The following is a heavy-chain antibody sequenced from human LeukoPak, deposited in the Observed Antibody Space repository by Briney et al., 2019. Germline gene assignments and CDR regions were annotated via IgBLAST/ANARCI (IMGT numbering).Heavy chain of an antibody. CDR2: ISGDGGGT. CDR1: GFIFDDDA. CDR3: AKDWDYGSGSYPDY. Sequence: GGSLRLSCAASGFIFDDDAMHWVRQAPRTGLEWVSLISGDGGGTYYADSVKGRFTISKDNSKNSLYLQMNSLRTEDTALYYCAKDWDYGSGSYPDYWGQGTLVTVSS. J-gene: IGHJ4*02. D-gene: IGHD3-10*01. V-gene: IGHV3-43*02.